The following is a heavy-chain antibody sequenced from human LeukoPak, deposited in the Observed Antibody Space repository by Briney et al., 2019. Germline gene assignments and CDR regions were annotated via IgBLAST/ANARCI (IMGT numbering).Heavy chain of an antibody. J-gene: IGHJ4*02. V-gene: IGHV1-46*01. D-gene: IGHD7-27*01. CDR2: INSSSGTT. CDR1: GYTFTGYY. Sequence: ASLKVSCKASGYTFTGYYMHWVRQAPGQGLEWMGIINSSSGTTSYAQKFQGRVTMTRDTSTSTVYMELSSLRSEDTAVYYCARDGEGFDYWGQGTLVTVSS. CDR3: ARDGEGFDY.